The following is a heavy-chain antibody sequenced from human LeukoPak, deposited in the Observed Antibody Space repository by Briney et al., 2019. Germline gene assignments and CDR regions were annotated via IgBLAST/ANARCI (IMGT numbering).Heavy chain of an antibody. Sequence: GGSLRLSCAASGFTFNNYAMTWVRQAPGKGLEWVSAIGGSGGSTYYADSVKGRFTISRDNSKNTLYLQMNSLRAEDTAVYYCAKDLTYYYDSSYFDYWGQGTLVTVSS. V-gene: IGHV3-23*01. D-gene: IGHD3-22*01. CDR3: AKDLTYYYDSSYFDY. CDR1: GFTFNNYA. CDR2: IGGSGGST. J-gene: IGHJ4*02.